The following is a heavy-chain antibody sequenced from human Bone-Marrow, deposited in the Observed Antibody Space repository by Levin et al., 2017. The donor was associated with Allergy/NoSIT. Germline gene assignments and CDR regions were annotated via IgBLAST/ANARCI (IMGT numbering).Heavy chain of an antibody. V-gene: IGHV3-66*04. J-gene: IGHJ2*01. CDR3: ARHKDGYNFVWYYDL. Sequence: GESLKISCAASGFTVGSTYMSWVRQTPGKGLEWVSSIYVVGSMFYADSVQGRFTISRDNSKNTLYLQMDSLRVEDTAVYYCARHKDGYNFVWYYDLWGRGALVSVSS. D-gene: IGHD5-24*01. CDR2: IYVVGSM. CDR1: GFTVGSTY.